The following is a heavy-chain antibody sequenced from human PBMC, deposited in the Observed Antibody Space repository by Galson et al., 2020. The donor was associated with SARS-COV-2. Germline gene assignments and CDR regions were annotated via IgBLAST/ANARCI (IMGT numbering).Heavy chain of an antibody. CDR1: GYTFTGYY. D-gene: IGHD1-7*01. V-gene: IGHV1-2*02. CDR2: INPNSGGT. Sequence: ASVKVSCKASGYTFTGYYMHWVRQAPGQGLEWMGWINPNSGGTNYAQKFQGRVTMTRDTSISTAYMELSRLRSDDTAVYYCARDLFTGTTLDYWGQGTLVTVSS. J-gene: IGHJ4*02. CDR3: ARDLFTGTTLDY.